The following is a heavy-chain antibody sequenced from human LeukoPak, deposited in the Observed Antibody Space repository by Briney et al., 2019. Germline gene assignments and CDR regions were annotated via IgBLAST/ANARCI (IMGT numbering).Heavy chain of an antibody. Sequence: GGSLRLSCAASGFTFSSYSMNWVRQAPGRGLEWVSSISSSSSYIYYADSVKGRFTISRDNAKNSLYLQMNSLRAEDTAVYYCARGLDYGDYARAALTTDYWGQGTLVTVSS. J-gene: IGHJ4*02. D-gene: IGHD4-17*01. CDR3: ARGLDYGDYARAALTTDY. CDR2: ISSSSSYI. V-gene: IGHV3-21*01. CDR1: GFTFSSYS.